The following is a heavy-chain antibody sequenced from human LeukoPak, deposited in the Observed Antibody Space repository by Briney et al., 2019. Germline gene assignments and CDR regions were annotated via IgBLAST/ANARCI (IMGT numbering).Heavy chain of an antibody. CDR2: INPNSGGT. CDR1: GGTFSSYA. CDR3: ARDDTLRVATIEEPTSED. Sequence: GASVKVSCKASGGTFSSYAISWVRQAPGQGLEWMGWINPNSGGTNYAQKFQGRVTMTRDTSISTAYMELSRLRSDDTAVYYCARDDTLRVATIEEPTSEDWGQGTLVTVSS. D-gene: IGHD5-12*01. V-gene: IGHV1-2*02. J-gene: IGHJ4*02.